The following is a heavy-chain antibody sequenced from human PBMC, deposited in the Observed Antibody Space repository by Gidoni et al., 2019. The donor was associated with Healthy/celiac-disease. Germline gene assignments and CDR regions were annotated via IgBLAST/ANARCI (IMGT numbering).Heavy chain of an antibody. J-gene: IGHJ2*01. CDR1: GCTFRRYG. Sequence: QVQLVASGGGVVQPGRSRRPPCAASGCTFRRYGMHWVRQAPGKGLEWVAVIWSAGSNKCYADSLMGRFPISRDNSKNTLYLQMNGLRAEDTAVYCCARDHCGLRGFLECQQGPGQGHFDLWGRGTLVTVSS. CDR2: IWSAGSNK. D-gene: IGHD3-3*01. CDR3: ARDHCGLRGFLECQQGPGQGHFDL. V-gene: IGHV3-33*01.